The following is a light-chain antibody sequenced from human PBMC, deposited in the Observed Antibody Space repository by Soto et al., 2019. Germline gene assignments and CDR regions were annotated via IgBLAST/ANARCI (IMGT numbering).Light chain of an antibody. V-gene: IGKV3-20*01. Sequence: DSVWTQSPGTLSLSPGERATLTCRASQSVTSNYLAWYQQKPGQAPRLLIFGASSRATGIPDKFSGSGSGTDFTLTISSLEPDDFAVYYCQHYGSSSWTFGQGTRWIS. J-gene: IGKJ1*01. CDR3: QHYGSSSWT. CDR1: QSVTSNY. CDR2: GAS.